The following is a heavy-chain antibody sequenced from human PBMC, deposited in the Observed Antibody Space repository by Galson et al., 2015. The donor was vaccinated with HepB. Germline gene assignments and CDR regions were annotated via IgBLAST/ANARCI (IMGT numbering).Heavy chain of an antibody. J-gene: IGHJ4*02. CDR2: IYSGGNT. Sequence: SLRLSCAASGLSFNTFGIHWVRRAPGKGLEWVSIIYSGGNTYYAGSVQGRFTISRDNSKNTLYLQMNNVRPDDTAVYYCARHRNLASVDYWGQGTLVTVSS. D-gene: IGHD3-3*02. CDR1: GLSFNTFG. CDR3: ARHRNLASVDY. V-gene: IGHV3-NL1*01.